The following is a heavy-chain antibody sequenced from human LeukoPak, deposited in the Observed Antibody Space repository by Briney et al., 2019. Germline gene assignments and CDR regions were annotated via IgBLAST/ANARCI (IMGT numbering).Heavy chain of an antibody. Sequence: ASVKVSCKASGYTFTSYYMHWVRQAPGQGLEWMGIINPSGGSTSYAQKFQGRVTMTRDTSTSTVYMELSSLRSEDTAVYYCARTYGGNYGLREIDYWGQGTLVTVSS. D-gene: IGHD4-17*01. V-gene: IGHV1-46*01. CDR1: GYTFTSYY. CDR2: INPSGGST. CDR3: ARTYGGNYGLREIDY. J-gene: IGHJ4*02.